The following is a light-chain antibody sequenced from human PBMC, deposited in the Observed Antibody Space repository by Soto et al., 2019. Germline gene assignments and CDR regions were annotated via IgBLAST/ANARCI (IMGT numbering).Light chain of an antibody. CDR1: QSVSSTY. J-gene: IGKJ1*01. CDR2: GAS. V-gene: IGKV3-20*01. Sequence: EIVLTQSPGTLSLSPGERATLSCRASQSVSSTYLIWYQQKPGQAPRLLIYGASRRATGVPDRFSGGGSGTEFTRAIGRLERADVAVYYCQDIVRARPQTLGSGTKVDIK. CDR3: QDIVRARPQT.